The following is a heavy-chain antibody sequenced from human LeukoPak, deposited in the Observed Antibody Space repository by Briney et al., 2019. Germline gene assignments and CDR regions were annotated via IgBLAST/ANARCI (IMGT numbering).Heavy chain of an antibody. Sequence: PSETLSLTCTVSGGSISTSSYYWGWIRQPPGKGLEWIGSIYYSGSTYYNPSLKSRVTISVDTSKNQFSLKLSSVTAADTAVYYYARLRAAAREIDYWGQGTLVTVSS. J-gene: IGHJ4*02. CDR2: IYYSGST. D-gene: IGHD6-6*01. CDR3: ARLRAAAREIDY. V-gene: IGHV4-39*01. CDR1: GGSISTSSYY.